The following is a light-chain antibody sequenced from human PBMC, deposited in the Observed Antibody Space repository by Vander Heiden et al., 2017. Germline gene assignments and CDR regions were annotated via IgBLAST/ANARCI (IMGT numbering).Light chain of an antibody. CDR2: DAS. CDR1: QSIDSF. V-gene: IGKV3-11*01. Sequence: VLTQSPAPLSLSPGEGATLSCRASQSIDSFLAWYQQKPGQAPRLLIYDASNTATGVPARFSGSGSGTDFTLTISSLETEDFAVYDCQQRSYWPLTFGGGTKVEIK. CDR3: QQRSYWPLT. J-gene: IGKJ4*01.